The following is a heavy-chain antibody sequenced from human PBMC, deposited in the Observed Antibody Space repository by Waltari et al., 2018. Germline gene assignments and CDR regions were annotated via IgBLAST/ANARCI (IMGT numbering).Heavy chain of an antibody. D-gene: IGHD3-22*01. Sequence: QVQLVQSGAEVKKPGASVKVSCKVSGYTLTELSMHWVRQAPGKGLEWMGGFDPEDGEKSYAQKCQGRVTMTEETSTDTAYMELSSLRSEDTAVYYCATQPDSSGYRVLGCDWGQGTLVTVSS. CDR1: GYTLTELS. CDR2: FDPEDGEK. J-gene: IGHJ4*02. CDR3: ATQPDSSGYRVLGCD. V-gene: IGHV1-24*01.